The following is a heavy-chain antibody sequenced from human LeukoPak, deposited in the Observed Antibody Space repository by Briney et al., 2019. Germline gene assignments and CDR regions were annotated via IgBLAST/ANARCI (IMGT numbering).Heavy chain of an antibody. D-gene: IGHD4/OR15-4a*01. J-gene: IGHJ5*02. V-gene: IGHV4-39*01. Sequence: SETLSLTCTVSGGSIRSSTYYWAWIRQPPGKGLEWIGNIYYSGSTYYNPSLKSRATISVDTSKNQFSLKLSSVTAADTAVYYCARRFSGDYGFPIHNCFDPWGQGTLVTVSS. CDR2: IYYSGST. CDR1: GGSIRSSTYY. CDR3: ARRFSGDYGFPIHNCFDP.